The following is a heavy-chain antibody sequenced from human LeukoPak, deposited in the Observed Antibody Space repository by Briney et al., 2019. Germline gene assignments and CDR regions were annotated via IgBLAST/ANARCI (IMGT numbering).Heavy chain of an antibody. J-gene: IGHJ4*02. Sequence: GGSLRLSCAASGSTLSFYWMSWVRQAPGEGLEWVAVISFDGSNKYYGDSLKGRFTISRDNSKNTLYLQMNSLRGEDMAIYYCARDFGWLSGFDYWGQGTLVTVSS. V-gene: IGHV3-30*03. CDR3: ARDFGWLSGFDY. CDR2: ISFDGSNK. D-gene: IGHD3-9*01. CDR1: GSTLSFYW.